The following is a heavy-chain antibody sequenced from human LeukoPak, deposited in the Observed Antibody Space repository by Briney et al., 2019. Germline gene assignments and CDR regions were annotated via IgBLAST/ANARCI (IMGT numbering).Heavy chain of an antibody. Sequence: PSETLSLTCTVSGGSISSSSYYWGWIRQPPGKGLEWIGRIYTSGSTNYNPSLKSRVTISVDTSKNQFSLKLSSVTAADTAVYYCARPGFLGGSDAFDIWGQGTMVTVSS. D-gene: IGHD3-16*01. CDR1: GGSISSSSYY. CDR3: ARPGFLGGSDAFDI. J-gene: IGHJ3*02. CDR2: IYTSGST. V-gene: IGHV4-39*07.